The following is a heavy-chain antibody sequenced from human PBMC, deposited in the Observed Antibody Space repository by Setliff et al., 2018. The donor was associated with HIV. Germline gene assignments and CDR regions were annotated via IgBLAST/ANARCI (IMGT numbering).Heavy chain of an antibody. CDR1: GGSFSGYY. Sequence: SETLSLTCAVYGGSFSGYYWSWIRQPPGKGLEWVGEINHSGSTNYNPSLKSRVTISVDTSKNRFSLKLSSVTAADTAVYYCARRDSYYYGSGSLNRYYFDYWGQGTLVTVSS. CDR2: INHSGST. CDR3: ARRDSYYYGSGSLNRYYFDY. D-gene: IGHD3-10*01. J-gene: IGHJ4*02. V-gene: IGHV4-34*01.